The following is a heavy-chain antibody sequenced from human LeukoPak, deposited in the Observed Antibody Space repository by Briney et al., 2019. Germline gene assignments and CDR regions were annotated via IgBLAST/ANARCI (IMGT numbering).Heavy chain of an antibody. D-gene: IGHD2-15*01. Sequence: GGSLRLSCAASGFAFSSYAMSWVRQAPGKGLEWVSGMSGSGGSIHYADSVKGRFTISRDNSKNTLYLQMNSLRAEDTAVYYCAKARGYCSGDTCYYFDYWGQGTLVIVSS. CDR2: MSGSGGSI. V-gene: IGHV3-23*01. CDR1: GFAFSSYA. J-gene: IGHJ4*02. CDR3: AKARGYCSGDTCYYFDY.